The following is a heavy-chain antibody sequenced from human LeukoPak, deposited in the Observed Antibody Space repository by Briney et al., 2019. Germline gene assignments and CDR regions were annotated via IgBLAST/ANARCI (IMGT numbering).Heavy chain of an antibody. V-gene: IGHV4-59*01. CDR3: ARLYCSGGSCYFNWFDP. CDR2: IYYSGST. Sequence: SETLSLTCTVSGGSISSYCWSWIRQPPGKGLEWIGYIYYSGSTNYNPSLKSRVTISVDTSKNQFSLMLSSATAADTAVYYCARLYCSGGSCYFNWFDPWGQGTLVTVSS. CDR1: GGSISSYC. D-gene: IGHD2-15*01. J-gene: IGHJ5*02.